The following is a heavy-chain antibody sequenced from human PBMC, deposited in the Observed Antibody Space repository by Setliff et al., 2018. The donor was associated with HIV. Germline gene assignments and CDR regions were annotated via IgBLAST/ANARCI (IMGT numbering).Heavy chain of an antibody. D-gene: IGHD3-3*01. Sequence: PSETLSLTCTVSGGSISSGSNYWSWIRQTAGKGLEWIGRSSTSGSTNYNTPLKSRVTISVDTSNNQVSLKLSSVTAADTAVYYCARGVTIFGVATPGIYAFMDVWGKGTTVTVSS. V-gene: IGHV4-61*02. CDR1: GGSISSGSNY. CDR2: SSTSGST. CDR3: ARGVTIFGVATPGIYAFMDV. J-gene: IGHJ6*03.